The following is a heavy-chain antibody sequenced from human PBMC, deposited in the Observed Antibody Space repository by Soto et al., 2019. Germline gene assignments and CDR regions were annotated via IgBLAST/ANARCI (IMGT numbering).Heavy chain of an antibody. CDR2: ISGSGGST. Sequence: EVQLLESGGGLVQPGGSLRLSCAASGFTFSSYAMSWVRQAPGKGLEWVSAISGSGGSTYYADSVKGRFTISRDNSKNTLYLQMNSLRAEDTAVYYCAKEEHSGDTRGYYYYGMDVWGQGTTVTVSS. J-gene: IGHJ6*02. CDR1: GFTFSSYA. D-gene: IGHD4-17*01. CDR3: AKEEHSGDTRGYYYYGMDV. V-gene: IGHV3-23*01.